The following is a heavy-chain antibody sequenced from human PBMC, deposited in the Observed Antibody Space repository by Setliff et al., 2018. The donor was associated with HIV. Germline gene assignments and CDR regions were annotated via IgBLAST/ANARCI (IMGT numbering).Heavy chain of an antibody. CDR1: GGSISSNY. Sequence: SETLSLTCTVSGGSISSNYWSWMRQPPGKGLEWVGHIYYSGSTDYNPSLKSRVTISVDTSRNQFSLNLSSVTAADTAVYYCARFPLLHKNAFDIWGQGTMVTVS. J-gene: IGHJ3*02. CDR3: ARFPLLHKNAFDI. V-gene: IGHV4-59*01. D-gene: IGHD2-15*01. CDR2: IYYSGST.